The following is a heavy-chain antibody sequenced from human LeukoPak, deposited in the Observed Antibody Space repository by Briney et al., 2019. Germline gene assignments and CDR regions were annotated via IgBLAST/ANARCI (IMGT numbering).Heavy chain of an antibody. CDR1: EFSVGSNY. V-gene: IGHV3-66*01. CDR2: IYSGGST. J-gene: IGHJ6*03. Sequence: GGSLRLPCAASEFSVGSNYMTWVRQAPGKGLEWVSLIYSGGSTYYADSVTGRFTIARDNSKNTLYLQMNSLRAEDTAVYYCAKTFQWFYMDVWGKGTTVTISS. CDR3: AKTFQWFYMDV. D-gene: IGHD2-8*01.